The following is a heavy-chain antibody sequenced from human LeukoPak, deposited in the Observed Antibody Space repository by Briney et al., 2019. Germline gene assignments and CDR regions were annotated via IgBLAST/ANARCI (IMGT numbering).Heavy chain of an antibody. J-gene: IGHJ4*02. V-gene: IGHV3-23*01. Sequence: GRCLRLSCAVSVFTFSRYVMSWVRQAPRKGLEWGSTISGNGRSTYYGDSVKRRFTISRDNSKNTLSLQMNSLRAEDTAVYYCAKEYYVLLVYALGGSFDYWGRGTLVTVSS. CDR1: VFTFSRYV. D-gene: IGHD2-8*02. CDR3: AKEYYVLLVYALGGSFDY. CDR2: ISGNGRST.